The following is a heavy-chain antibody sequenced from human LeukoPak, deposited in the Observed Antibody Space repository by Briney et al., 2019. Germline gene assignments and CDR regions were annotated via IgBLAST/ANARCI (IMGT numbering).Heavy chain of an antibody. V-gene: IGHV3-15*01. D-gene: IGHD4-23*01. Sequence: GGSLRLSCAASGFTVSHAWRTWARQAPGKGLEWVGRIKRKTDGGTTDYAAPVKGRFTISRDDSKNTLYLQMNNLQTEDTAVYYCTTRTDSSGILGYWGQGTLVTVSS. CDR1: GFTVSHAW. CDR3: TTRTDSSGILGY. J-gene: IGHJ4*02. CDR2: IKRKTDGGTT.